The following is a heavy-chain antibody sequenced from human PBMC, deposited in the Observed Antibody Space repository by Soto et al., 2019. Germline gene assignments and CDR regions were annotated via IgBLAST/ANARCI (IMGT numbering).Heavy chain of an antibody. Sequence: QVQLVESGGGGAKPGSPLRLSFAAFGLPFITNPMHGVRQAPGRGLECVAIVSFDGSNKYYADSVKGRFTISRDNSKNTLYLQMSGLTPEDTAVYYCARDQTGITTTGGGRIDHWGQGTLVTVSS. D-gene: IGHD1-20*01. CDR1: GLPFITNP. CDR2: VSFDGSNK. CDR3: ARDQTGITTTGGGRIDH. J-gene: IGHJ4*02. V-gene: IGHV3-30-3*01.